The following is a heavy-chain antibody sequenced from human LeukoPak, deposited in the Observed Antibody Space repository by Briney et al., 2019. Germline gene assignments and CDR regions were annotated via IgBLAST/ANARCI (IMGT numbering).Heavy chain of an antibody. Sequence: PSQTLSLTCTVSGGSISSGSYYWSWIRQPAGKGLEWIGRIYTSGSTNYNPSLKSRVTISVDTSKNQFSLKLSSVTAADTAVYYCARDGGRSRLKLYMDVWGKGTTVTVSS. D-gene: IGHD2-8*01. CDR2: IYTSGST. J-gene: IGHJ6*03. CDR3: ARDGGRSRLKLYMDV. CDR1: GGSISSGSYY. V-gene: IGHV4-61*02.